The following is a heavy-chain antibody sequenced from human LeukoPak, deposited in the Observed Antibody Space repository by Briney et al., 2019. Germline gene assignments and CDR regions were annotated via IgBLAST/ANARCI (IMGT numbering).Heavy chain of an antibody. D-gene: IGHD3-22*01. J-gene: IGHJ5*02. CDR1: GGSFSGYY. CDR2: INHIGST. CDR3: ARGPRDYDSSGYYHLFDP. V-gene: IGHV4-34*01. Sequence: SETLSLTCAVYGGSFSGYYWSWIRQPPGKGLEWIGEINHIGSTNYNPSLKSRVIISVDRSQNQFSLKLSSVTAADTAVYYCARGPRDYDSSGYYHLFDPWGQGTLVTVSS.